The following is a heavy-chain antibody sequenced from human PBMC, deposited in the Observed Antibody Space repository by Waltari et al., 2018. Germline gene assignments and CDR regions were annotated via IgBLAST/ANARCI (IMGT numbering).Heavy chain of an antibody. D-gene: IGHD2-21*02. V-gene: IGHV3-53*01. J-gene: IGHJ4*02. CDR3: ARNQVETALGY. CDR1: GVTVSNNY. Sequence: EVQLVESGGGLIQPGGSLRLSCVASGVTVSNNYMTWLRQAPGKGLEWVSIFCSGGTTDYADSVRGRLTISRDGAKNTVYLQMNSLRAEDTAVYFCARNQVETALGYWGQGTLVTVSS. CDR2: FCSGGTT.